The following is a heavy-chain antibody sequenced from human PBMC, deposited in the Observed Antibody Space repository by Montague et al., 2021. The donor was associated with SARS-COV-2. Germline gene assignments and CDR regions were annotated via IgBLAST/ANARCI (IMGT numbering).Heavy chain of an antibody. CDR3: ARLNFRITIFGVVGWFDP. D-gene: IGHD3-3*01. CDR1: GGSISSSSYY. V-gene: IGHV4-39*01. Sequence: SETLSLTCTVSGGSISSSSYYWGWIRQPPGKGLEWIGSIYYSGSTYYNPSLKSRVTISVDTSKNQFSLKLSSVTAADTAVYYCARLNFRITIFGVVGWFDPWGQGTLVTVSS. CDR2: IYYSGST. J-gene: IGHJ5*02.